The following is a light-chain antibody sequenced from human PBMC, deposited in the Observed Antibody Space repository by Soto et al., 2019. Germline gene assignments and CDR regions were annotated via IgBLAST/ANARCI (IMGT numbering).Light chain of an antibody. CDR2: GAS. CDR1: QSVSSD. J-gene: IGKJ1*01. CDR3: QQYNTWHPKMA. Sequence: VVTQSPATLSVFPGETDTLSCRASQSVSSDLAWYQQRPGQAPRLLIYGASTRATGIPARFRGSGSGTEFRLNISSLQSEDFATYYCQQYNTWHPKMAFGRGTKVEIK. V-gene: IGKV3-15*01.